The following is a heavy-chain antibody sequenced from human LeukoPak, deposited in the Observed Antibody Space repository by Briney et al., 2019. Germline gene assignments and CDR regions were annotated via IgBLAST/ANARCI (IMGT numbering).Heavy chain of an antibody. V-gene: IGHV5-51*01. CDR3: ARREYYDSSGYFDY. D-gene: IGHD3-22*01. Sequence: GESLKISCKSSGYTFTSYWIGWVRQMPGKGLEWMGIIYPGDSDTRYSPSFQSQVTISADKSISTAYLQWSSLKASDTAMYYCARREYYDSSGYFDYRGQGTLVTVSS. CDR2: IYPGDSDT. J-gene: IGHJ4*02. CDR1: GYTFTSYW.